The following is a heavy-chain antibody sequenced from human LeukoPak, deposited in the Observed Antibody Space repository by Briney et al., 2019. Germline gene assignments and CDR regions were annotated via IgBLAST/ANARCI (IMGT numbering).Heavy chain of an antibody. V-gene: IGHV3-7*01. CDR3: TTLTVATNFDY. CDR1: GFTFSSTW. CDR2: IKEDGGEK. J-gene: IGHJ4*02. Sequence: GGSLRLSCAASGFTFSSTWMSWVRQAPGKGLEWVSNIKEDGGEKNYVDPVKGRFTISRGNAKNSLYLQMNSLRAEDTAVYYCTTLTVATNFDYWGQGTLVTVSS. D-gene: IGHD5-12*01.